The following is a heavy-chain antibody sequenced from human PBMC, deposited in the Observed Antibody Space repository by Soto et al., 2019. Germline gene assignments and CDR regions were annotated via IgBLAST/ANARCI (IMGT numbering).Heavy chain of an antibody. V-gene: IGHV1-2*02. D-gene: IGHD5-12*01. CDR1: GYTSTGHY. CDR3: GRGRSGQIVVFY. Sequence: ASVKVSCKASGYTSTGHYIHWVRQAPEQGPEWMGEIGPESGATRYAQKFQGRVTMTTDMSITTVYMELSNLSPDDTAVYYCGRGRSGQIVVFYWGQGTPVTVSS. CDR2: IGPESGAT. J-gene: IGHJ4*02.